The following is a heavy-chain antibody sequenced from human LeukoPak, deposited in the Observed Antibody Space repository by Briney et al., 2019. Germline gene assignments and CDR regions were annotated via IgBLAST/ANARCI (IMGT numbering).Heavy chain of an antibody. CDR1: GFTFGSYG. J-gene: IGHJ4*02. Sequence: PGRSLRLSCAASGFTFGSYGMHWVRQAPGKGLEWVAVISYDGSNKYYADSVKGRFTISRDNSKNTLYLQMNSLRAEDTAVYYCAKESLEYYYGSGSYPDYWGQGTLVTVSS. CDR2: ISYDGSNK. CDR3: AKESLEYYYGSGSYPDY. D-gene: IGHD3-10*01. V-gene: IGHV3-30*18.